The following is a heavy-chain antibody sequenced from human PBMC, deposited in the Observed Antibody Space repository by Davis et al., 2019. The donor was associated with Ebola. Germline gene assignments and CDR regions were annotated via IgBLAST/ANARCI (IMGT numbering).Heavy chain of an antibody. CDR2: TRNKANSYTT. V-gene: IGHV3-72*01. D-gene: IGHD5-18*01. Sequence: GESLKISCAASGFTFSSYEMNWVRQAPGKGLEWVGRTRNKANSYTTEYAASVKGRFTISRDDSKNSLYLQMNSLKTEDTAVYYCARGSRYSYGPYYGMDVWGQGTTVTVSS. J-gene: IGHJ6*02. CDR3: ARGSRYSYGPYYGMDV. CDR1: GFTFSSYE.